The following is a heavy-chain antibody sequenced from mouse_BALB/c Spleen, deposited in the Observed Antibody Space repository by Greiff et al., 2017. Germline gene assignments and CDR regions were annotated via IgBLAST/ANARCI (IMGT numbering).Heavy chain of an antibody. Sequence: VHLVESGPGLVAPSQSLSITCTVSGFSLTGYGVNWVRQPPGKGLEWLGMIWGDGSTDYNSALKSRLSISKDNSKSQVFLKMNSLQTDDTARYYCARDYGEGYYAMDYWGQGTSGTVSS. V-gene: IGHV2-6-7*01. CDR3: ARDYGEGYYAMDY. CDR1: GFSLTGYG. J-gene: IGHJ4*01. CDR2: IWGDGST. D-gene: IGHD2-13*01.